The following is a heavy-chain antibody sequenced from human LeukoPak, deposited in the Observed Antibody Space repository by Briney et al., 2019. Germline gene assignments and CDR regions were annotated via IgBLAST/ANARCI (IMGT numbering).Heavy chain of an antibody. Sequence: GGSLRLSCAASGFTFSSYWMHWVRQPPGKGLVWVSHINSDGSSISYADSVKGRFTISRDNAKNTLFLQMNSLRAEDTAVYYCATGFCSGGRCYWYFDLWGRGTLVTVSS. CDR2: INSDGSSI. D-gene: IGHD2-15*01. V-gene: IGHV3-74*01. J-gene: IGHJ2*01. CDR1: GFTFSSYW. CDR3: ATGFCSGGRCYWYFDL.